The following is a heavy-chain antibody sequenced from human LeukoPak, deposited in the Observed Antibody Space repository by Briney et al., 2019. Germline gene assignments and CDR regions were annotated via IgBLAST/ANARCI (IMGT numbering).Heavy chain of an antibody. CDR1: GFTVSSNY. D-gene: IGHD2-15*01. J-gene: IGHJ3*02. CDR2: IYSGGST. V-gene: IGHV3-53*01. Sequence: GGSLRLSCAASGFTVSSNYMSWVRQAPGKGLEWVLVIYSGGSTYYADSVKGRFTISRDNSKNTLYLQMNSLRAEDTAVYYCARAGGGSLDAFDIWGQGTMVTVSS. CDR3: ARAGGGSLDAFDI.